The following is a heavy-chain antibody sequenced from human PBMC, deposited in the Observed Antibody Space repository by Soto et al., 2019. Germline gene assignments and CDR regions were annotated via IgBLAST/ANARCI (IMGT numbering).Heavy chain of an antibody. Sequence: GGSLRLSCAGAGFTFSSYAMTWVRQAPGKGLEWVAGIRNTGASTNYADSVKGRFTISRDNSKNTLFLQMNSLRAEDTAVYYCAKANYYDNSAYYLDYWGQGTLVTVSS. CDR3: AKANYYDNSAYYLDY. D-gene: IGHD3-22*01. CDR2: IRNTGAST. CDR1: GFTFSSYA. V-gene: IGHV3-23*01. J-gene: IGHJ4*02.